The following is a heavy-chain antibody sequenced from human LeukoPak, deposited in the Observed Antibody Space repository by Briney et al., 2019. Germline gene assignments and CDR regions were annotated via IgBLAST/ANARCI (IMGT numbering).Heavy chain of an antibody. CDR1: GFTFSDYA. CDR2: ISYDESNK. CDR3: AKLGGYYDNSASRYFDY. Sequence: PGGSLRLSCAASGFTFSDYAMHWVRQAPDKGLEWVAVISYDESNKYYADSVKGRFTISRDNSKNTVYLQMNSLRADDTAVYYCAKLGGYYDNSASRYFDYWGQGTLVTVSS. J-gene: IGHJ4*02. D-gene: IGHD3-22*01. V-gene: IGHV3-30-3*02.